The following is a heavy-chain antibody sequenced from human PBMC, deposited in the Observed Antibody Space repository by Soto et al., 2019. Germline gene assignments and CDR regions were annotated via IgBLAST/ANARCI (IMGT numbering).Heavy chain of an antibody. CDR2: ISASNGAT. J-gene: IGHJ4*02. Sequence: QVQLVQSGAEVKKPGASVKVSCKASGYTFTSFVLSWVRQAPGQGLEWMGWISASNGATNSAQKLQGRLTMATDTSKNTAYMDLRSLRPAATAVEYGVRAVFGVGPAATYIDNWGRGTRVSVSS. CDR3: VRAVFGVGPAATYIDN. D-gene: IGHD6-25*01. V-gene: IGHV1-18*01. CDR1: GYTFTSFV.